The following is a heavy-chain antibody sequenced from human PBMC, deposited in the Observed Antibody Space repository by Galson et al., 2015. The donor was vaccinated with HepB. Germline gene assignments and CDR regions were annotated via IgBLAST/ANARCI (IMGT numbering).Heavy chain of an antibody. V-gene: IGHV3-48*02. CDR3: ARDDYYGSGSYYPPLHPFDY. CDR2: ISSSSSTI. Sequence: SLRLSCAASGFTFSSYSMNWVRQAPGKGLEWVSYISSSSSTIYYADSVKGRFTISRDNAKNSLYLQMNSLRDEDTAVYYCARDDYYGSGSYYPPLHPFDYWGQGTLVTVSS. J-gene: IGHJ4*02. CDR1: GFTFSSYS. D-gene: IGHD3-10*01.